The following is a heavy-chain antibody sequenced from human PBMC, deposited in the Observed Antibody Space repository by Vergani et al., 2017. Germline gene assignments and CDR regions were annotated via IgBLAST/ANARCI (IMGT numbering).Heavy chain of an antibody. Sequence: EVQLVESGGGLVKPGGSLRLSCAASGFTFSTYSMNWVRQAPGKGLQWVSSIGSSNIYMCYADSVKGRFTISRDNAKNSLYLKMNSLRAEATAVYYCASGAGFDWTPSNSDYWCQGTPVTVSS. V-gene: IGHV3-21*01. D-gene: IGHD3-9*01. CDR3: ASGAGFDWTPSNSDY. CDR2: IGSSNIYM. CDR1: GFTFSTYS. J-gene: IGHJ4*02.